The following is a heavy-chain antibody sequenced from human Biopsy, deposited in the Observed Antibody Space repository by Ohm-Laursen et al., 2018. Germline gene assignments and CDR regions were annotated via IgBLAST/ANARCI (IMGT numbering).Heavy chain of an antibody. CDR3: AGDINNWNVNY. V-gene: IGHV1-24*01. Sequence: ASVKVSCNVSGYTLTDLSMHWVRQAPGKGLEWMGGFAPENGKTIYAQKFQGRATMTEDTSTDTAYMELSNLRSEDTAVYYCAGDINNWNVNYWGQGTLVIVSS. CDR1: GYTLTDLS. CDR2: FAPENGKT. J-gene: IGHJ4*02. D-gene: IGHD1-20*01.